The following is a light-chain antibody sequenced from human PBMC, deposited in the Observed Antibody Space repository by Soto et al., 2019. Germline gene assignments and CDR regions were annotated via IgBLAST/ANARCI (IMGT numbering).Light chain of an antibody. Sequence: QAVVTQPASVSGSPGQSITISCTGTSSDVGGYNYVSWYQQHPGKAPKLMIYEVSNRPSGVSNRFSGSKSGNTASLTISGLQAEDEADYYCSSYTSSSTRVFGGGTKL. CDR2: EVS. J-gene: IGLJ3*02. V-gene: IGLV2-14*01. CDR1: SSDVGGYNY. CDR3: SSYTSSSTRV.